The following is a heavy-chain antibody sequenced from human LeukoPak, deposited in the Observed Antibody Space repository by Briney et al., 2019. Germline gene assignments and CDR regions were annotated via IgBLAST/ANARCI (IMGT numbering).Heavy chain of an antibody. CDR3: ARAVLLWFGEPLYYFDY. CDR2: IYYSGST. CDR1: GGSISSYY. V-gene: IGHV4-59*12. J-gene: IGHJ4*02. Sequence: SETLSLTCTVSGGSISSYYWSWIRQPPGKGLEWIGSIYYSGSTYYNPSLKSRVTISVDTSKNQFSLKLSSVTAADTAVYYCARAVLLWFGEPLYYFDYWGQGTLATVSS. D-gene: IGHD3-10*01.